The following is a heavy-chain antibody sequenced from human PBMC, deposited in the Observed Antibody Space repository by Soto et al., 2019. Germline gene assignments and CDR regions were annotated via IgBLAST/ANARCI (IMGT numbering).Heavy chain of an antibody. CDR1: GGTFSSYA. Sequence: SVKVSCKASGGTFSSYAISWVRQAPGQGLEWMGGIIPIFGTANYAQKFQGRVTITADESTSTAYMELSSLRSDDTAVYYCARSSSRITIFGVAYYYGMDVWGQGTTVTVSS. V-gene: IGHV1-69*13. D-gene: IGHD3-3*01. CDR2: IIPIFGTA. CDR3: ARSSSRITIFGVAYYYGMDV. J-gene: IGHJ6*02.